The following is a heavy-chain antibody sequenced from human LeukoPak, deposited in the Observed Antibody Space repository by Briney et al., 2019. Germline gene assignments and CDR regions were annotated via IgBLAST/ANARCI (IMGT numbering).Heavy chain of an antibody. J-gene: IGHJ4*02. D-gene: IGHD5-18*01. CDR2: ISYDGSNK. V-gene: IGHV3-30*18. CDR3: AKSGSGYSYGLDY. Sequence: GGSLRLSCAASGFTFSSYGMHWVRQAPGKGLEWVAVISYDGSNKYCADSVKGRFTISRDNSKNTLYLQMDSLRAEDTAVYYCAKSGSGYSYGLDYWGQGALVTVSS. CDR1: GFTFSSYG.